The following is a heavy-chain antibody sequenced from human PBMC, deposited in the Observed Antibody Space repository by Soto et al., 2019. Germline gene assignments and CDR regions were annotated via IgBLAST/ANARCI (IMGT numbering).Heavy chain of an antibody. CDR2: INHSGST. V-gene: IGHV4-34*01. CDR1: GGSFSGYY. Sequence: PSETLSLTCAVYGGSFSGYYWSWIRQPPGKGLEWIGEINHSGSTNYNPSLKSRVTISVDKSKNQFSLKLSSVTAADTAVYYCARGSGWYTYYYYYGMDVWGQGTTVTVSS. CDR3: ARGSGWYTYYYYYGMDV. J-gene: IGHJ6*02. D-gene: IGHD6-19*01.